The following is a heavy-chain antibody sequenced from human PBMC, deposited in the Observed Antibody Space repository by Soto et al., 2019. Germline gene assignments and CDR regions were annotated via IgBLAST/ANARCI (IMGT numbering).Heavy chain of an antibody. D-gene: IGHD4-4*01. J-gene: IGHJ4*02. CDR1: GFTLSNYW. Sequence: EVQLVESGGGLVQPGGSLRLSCAASGFTLSNYWMHWVRQGPGKGLVWVSRSNSDGTSTSYADSVTGRFTISRDNAKNTLYLQMNSLRAEDTAVYYCARGPPGNSNNGYVADYWGQGTLVTVSS. V-gene: IGHV3-74*01. CDR2: SNSDGTST. CDR3: ARGPPGNSNNGYVADY.